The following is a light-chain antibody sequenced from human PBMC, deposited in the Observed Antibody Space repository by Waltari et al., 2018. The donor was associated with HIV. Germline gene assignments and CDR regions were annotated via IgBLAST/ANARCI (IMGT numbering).Light chain of an antibody. Sequence: QSALTQPATVSGSPGQSITISCTGGSNDVGGYNYVSWYQHLPGKAPKLIIYEVRNRPSGVSNRFSGSKSGNTASLTISGLQAEDEADYYCTSYASSNSLLFGGGTKLTVL. CDR2: EVR. V-gene: IGLV2-14*01. CDR1: SNDVGGYNY. J-gene: IGLJ2*01. CDR3: TSYASSNSLL.